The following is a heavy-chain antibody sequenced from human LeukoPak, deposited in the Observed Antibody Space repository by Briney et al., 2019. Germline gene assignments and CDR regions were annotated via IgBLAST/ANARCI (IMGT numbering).Heavy chain of an antibody. CDR1: GGSISSYY. Sequence: SETLSLTCTVSGGSISSYYWSWIRQPAGKGLEWIGRIYTSGSTNYNPSLKSRVTMSVDTSKNQFSLKLSSVTVADTAVFYCVSWRRGSGMEEDHWGQGTLVTVSS. J-gene: IGHJ4*02. CDR3: VSWRRGSGMEEDH. D-gene: IGHD6-25*01. V-gene: IGHV4-4*07. CDR2: IYTSGST.